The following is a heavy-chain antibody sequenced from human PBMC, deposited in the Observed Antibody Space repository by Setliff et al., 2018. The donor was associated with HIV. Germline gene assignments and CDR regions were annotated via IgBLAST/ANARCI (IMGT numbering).Heavy chain of an antibody. J-gene: IGHJ6*03. Sequence: SETLSLTCAVYGGSFSDYYWSWIRQPPGKGLEWIGEINHSGSTNYNPSLKSRVTISVGTSKNQFSLKLSSVTASDTAVYYCNIYYYYYMDVWGKGTTVTV. V-gene: IGHV4-34*01. CDR3: NIYYYYYMDV. CDR2: INHSGST. CDR1: GGSFSDYY.